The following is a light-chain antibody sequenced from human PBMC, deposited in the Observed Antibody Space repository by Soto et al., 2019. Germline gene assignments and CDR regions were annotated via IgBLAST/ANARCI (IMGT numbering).Light chain of an antibody. Sequence: DFQMTQSPSTLSASVGDRVTITCRASQSISSWLAWYQQKPGKAPKLLIYDASSLESGVPSRFSGSGSGTEITLTISSLQPDDFATSYCQQYNTFWTFGQGTKVDIK. V-gene: IGKV1-5*01. J-gene: IGKJ1*01. CDR2: DAS. CDR1: QSISSW. CDR3: QQYNTFWT.